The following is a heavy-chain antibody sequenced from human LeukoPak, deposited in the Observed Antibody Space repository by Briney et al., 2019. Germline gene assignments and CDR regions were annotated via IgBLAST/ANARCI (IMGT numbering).Heavy chain of an antibody. D-gene: IGHD3-22*01. V-gene: IGHV3-74*01. CDR1: EFTFSAYW. CDR2: INGDGSST. Sequence: PGGSLRLSCAASEFTFSAYWMHWVRQVPGEGLVWVSHINGDGSSTSYADSVKGRFTISRDNAKNTLYLQMNSLRAEDTAVYYCARDLELTYYDSSGYDYWGQGTPVTVSS. CDR3: ARDLELTYYDSSGYDY. J-gene: IGHJ4*02.